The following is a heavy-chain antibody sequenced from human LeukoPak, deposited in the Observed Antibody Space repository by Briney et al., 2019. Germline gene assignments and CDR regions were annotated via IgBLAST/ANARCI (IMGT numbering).Heavy chain of an antibody. D-gene: IGHD4-17*01. J-gene: IGHJ3*02. CDR2: IKSKTDGGTT. Sequence: GGSLRLSCAASGFTFSNAWMSWVRQAPGKGLEWVGRIKSKTDGGTTDYAAPVKGRFTISRDDSKNTLYLQMNSLKTEDTAVYYCTTTDDYGDPVRAFDIWGQGTMVTVSS. CDR3: TTTDDYGDPVRAFDI. CDR1: GFTFSNAW. V-gene: IGHV3-15*01.